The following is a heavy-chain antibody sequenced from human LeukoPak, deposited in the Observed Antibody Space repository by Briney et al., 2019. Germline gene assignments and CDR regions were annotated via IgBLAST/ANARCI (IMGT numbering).Heavy chain of an antibody. CDR1: GGTFSSYA. J-gene: IGHJ3*02. CDR2: IIPIFGTA. Sequence: GASVKVSCKASGGTFSSYAISWVRQAPGQGLEWMGGIIPIFGTANYAQKFQGRVTITADESTSTAYMELSSLRSEDTAAYYCARGVGRRYYDSRSAFDIWGQGTMVTVSS. CDR3: ARGVGRRYYDSRSAFDI. D-gene: IGHD3-22*01. V-gene: IGHV1-69*13.